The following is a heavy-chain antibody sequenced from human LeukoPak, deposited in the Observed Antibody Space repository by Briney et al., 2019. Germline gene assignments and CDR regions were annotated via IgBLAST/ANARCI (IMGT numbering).Heavy chain of an antibody. Sequence: SETLSLTCTVSGGSISSYYWSWIRQPPGKGLEWIVYIYYSGSTNYNPSHKSRVTISVDTSKNQFSLKLSSVTAADTAVYYCARAPDYYDSSGYYYALDYWGQGTLVTVSS. CDR2: IYYSGST. CDR1: GGSISSYY. D-gene: IGHD3-22*01. V-gene: IGHV4-59*01. CDR3: ARAPDYYDSSGYYYALDY. J-gene: IGHJ4*02.